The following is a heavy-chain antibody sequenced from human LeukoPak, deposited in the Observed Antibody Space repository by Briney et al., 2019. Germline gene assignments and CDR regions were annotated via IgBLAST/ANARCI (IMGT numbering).Heavy chain of an antibody. V-gene: IGHV4-61*02. CDR1: GGSVNSGSYF. Sequence: SQTLSLTCTVSGGSVNSGSYFWNWIRQPAGKGLEWIGRIYTTGSTDYNASLKSRVSMSLDTSKNLFSLNLRSVTAADTAVYYCSMMPGTRVLDYWGQGTLVTVSS. D-gene: IGHD1-14*01. CDR2: IYTTGST. J-gene: IGHJ4*02. CDR3: SMMPGTRVLDY.